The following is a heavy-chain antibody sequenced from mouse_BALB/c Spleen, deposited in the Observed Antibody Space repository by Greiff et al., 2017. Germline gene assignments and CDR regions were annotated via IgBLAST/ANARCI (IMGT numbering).Heavy chain of an antibody. Sequence: QVQLQQSGAELVRPGVSVKISCKGSGYTFTDYAMHWVKQSHAKSLEWIGVISTYYGDASYNQKFKGKATMTVDKSSSTAYMELARLTSEDSAIYYCARDYGSSSSMDYWGQGTSVTVSS. D-gene: IGHD1-1*01. CDR1: GYTFTDYA. CDR2: ISTYYGDA. J-gene: IGHJ4*01. V-gene: IGHV1S137*01. CDR3: ARDYGSSSSMDY.